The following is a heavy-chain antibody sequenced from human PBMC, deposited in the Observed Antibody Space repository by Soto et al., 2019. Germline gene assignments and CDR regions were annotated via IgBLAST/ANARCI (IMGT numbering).Heavy chain of an antibody. CDR3: VRERGYYGMDV. Sequence: GGSLRLSCVASGFIFSNCWMHWVRQAPGMGLVWVSHINSDGSSTTYADSVKGRFTIPRDNAKNTLYLQMNSLRAEDTAVYYCVRERGYYGMDVWGRGTSVTVS. V-gene: IGHV3-74*01. J-gene: IGHJ6*02. CDR1: GFIFSNCW. CDR2: INSDGSST.